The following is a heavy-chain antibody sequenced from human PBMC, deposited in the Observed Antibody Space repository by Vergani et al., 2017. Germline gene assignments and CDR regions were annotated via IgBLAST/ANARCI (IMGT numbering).Heavy chain of an antibody. CDR2: IRYDGSNK. CDR1: GFTFSSYG. CDR3: AKAGRGYTAMDPYYYYGMDV. D-gene: IGHD5-18*01. Sequence: QVQLVESGGGVVQPGGSLRLSCAASGFTFSSYGMHCVRQAPGKGLEWVAFIRYDGSNKYYADSVKGRFTISRDNSKNTLYLQMNSLRAEDTAVYYCAKAGRGYTAMDPYYYYGMDVWGQGTTVTVSS. V-gene: IGHV3-30*02. J-gene: IGHJ6*02.